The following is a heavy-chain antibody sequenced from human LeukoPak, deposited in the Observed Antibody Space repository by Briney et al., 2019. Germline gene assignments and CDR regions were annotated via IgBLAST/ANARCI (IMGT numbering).Heavy chain of an antibody. J-gene: IGHJ4*02. CDR3: ARGLFNGYENDLNPLDS. D-gene: IGHD5-12*01. CDR1: GFTFLSYG. Sequence: PGGSLRLSCAASGFTFLSYGMIGVRQAPGKGLEGVAVISHDGSNKYDAESVKGRFTISRDNSKFTLYLQMNSLGVEDTALYYCARGLFNGYENDLNPLDSWGQGTLVTVSS. CDR2: ISHDGSNK. V-gene: IGHV3-33*05.